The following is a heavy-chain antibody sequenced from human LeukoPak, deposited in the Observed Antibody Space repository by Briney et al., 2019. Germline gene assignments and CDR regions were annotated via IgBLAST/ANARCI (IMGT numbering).Heavy chain of an antibody. CDR2: IYYSGST. CDR3: ARGRAPAALSFDP. CDR1: GGSISSYF. V-gene: IGHV4-59*01. J-gene: IGHJ5*02. D-gene: IGHD6-25*01. Sequence: ASETLSLTCTVSGGSISSYFWSWIRQPPGKGLEWIGYIYYSGSTNYNPSLKSRVTISVDTSKNQFSLKLSSVTAADTAVYYCARGRAPAALSFDPWGQGALVTVSS.